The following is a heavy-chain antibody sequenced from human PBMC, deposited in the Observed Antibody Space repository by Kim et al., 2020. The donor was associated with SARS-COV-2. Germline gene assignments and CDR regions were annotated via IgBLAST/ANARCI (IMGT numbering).Heavy chain of an antibody. CDR3: AKGGLHYDSSGDYYYYSVMDV. Sequence: GGSLRLSCAASGFTFSSYGMHWVRQAPGKGLEWVAVISYDGSNKYYAHSVKGRFTISRDNSKNKNTLYLQMNSLRAEDTAVYYCAKGGLHYDSSGDYYYYSVMDVWGQGTTVTVSS. CDR1: GFTFSSYG. CDR2: ISYDGSNK. D-gene: IGHD3-22*01. J-gene: IGHJ6*02. V-gene: IGHV3-30*18.